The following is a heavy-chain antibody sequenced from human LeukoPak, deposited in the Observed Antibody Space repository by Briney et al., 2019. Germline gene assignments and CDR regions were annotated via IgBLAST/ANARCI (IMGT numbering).Heavy chain of an antibody. CDR2: ISGSGGST. V-gene: IGHV3-23*01. J-gene: IGHJ4*02. CDR3: ARDWTNFLEGLNDY. Sequence: GGSLRLSCAASGFTFSSYAMSWVRQAPGKGLEWVSAISGSGGSTYYADSVKGRFTISRDNAKNSLYLQMNSLRADDTAVYYCARDWTNFLEGLNDYWGQGTQVTVSS. D-gene: IGHD3/OR15-3a*01. CDR1: GFTFSSYA.